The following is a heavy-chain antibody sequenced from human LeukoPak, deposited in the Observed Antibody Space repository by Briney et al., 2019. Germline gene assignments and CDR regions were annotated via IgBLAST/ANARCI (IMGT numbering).Heavy chain of an antibody. Sequence: SETLSLTCTVSGGSISSGGYNWSWIRQHPGKGLEWIGYIYYSGSTYYNPSLKSRVTISVDTSKNQFSLKLTSVTAADTAVYYCARRSIVGATVYWYFDLWGRGTLVTVSS. D-gene: IGHD1-26*01. CDR2: IYYSGST. CDR1: GGSISSGGYN. J-gene: IGHJ2*01. V-gene: IGHV4-31*03. CDR3: ARRSIVGATVYWYFDL.